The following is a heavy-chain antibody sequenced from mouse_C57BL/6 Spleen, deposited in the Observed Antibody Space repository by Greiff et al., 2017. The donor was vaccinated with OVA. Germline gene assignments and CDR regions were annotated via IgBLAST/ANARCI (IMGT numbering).Heavy chain of an antibody. CDR2: INPYNGGT. V-gene: IGHV1-19*01. Sequence: VQLQQSGPVLVKPGASVKMSCKASGYTFTDYYMNWVKQSHGKSLEWIGVINPYNGGTSYNQKFKGKATLTVDKSSSTAYMELNSLTSEDSAVYYCARSDTTVVDGWYFDVWGTGTTVTVSS. J-gene: IGHJ1*03. CDR1: GYTFTDYY. D-gene: IGHD1-1*01. CDR3: ARSDTTVVDGWYFDV.